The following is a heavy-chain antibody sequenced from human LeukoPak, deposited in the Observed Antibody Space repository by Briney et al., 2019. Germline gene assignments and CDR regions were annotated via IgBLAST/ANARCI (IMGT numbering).Heavy chain of an antibody. J-gene: IGHJ6*03. D-gene: IGHD3-9*01. V-gene: IGHV3-30*02. CDR3: AKEGGRDILTGYYLNYYYYMDV. Sequence: GGSLRLSCAASGFTFSSYGMHWVRQAPGKGLEWVAFIRYDGSNKYYADSVKGRFTISRDNSKNTLYLQMNSLRAEDTAVYYCAKEGGRDILTGYYLNYYYYMDVWGKGTTVTVSS. CDR1: GFTFSSYG. CDR2: IRYDGSNK.